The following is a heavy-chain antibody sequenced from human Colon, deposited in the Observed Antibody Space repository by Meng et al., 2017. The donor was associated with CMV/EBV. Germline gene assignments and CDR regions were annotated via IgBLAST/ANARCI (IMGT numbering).Heavy chain of an antibody. CDR3: ARDPRGYGMDV. CDR2: INSDETGA. J-gene: IGHJ6*02. CDR1: GFSFSTHW. Sequence: GSLKISCAASGFSFSTHWMHWVRQGPGKGLEWVARINSDETGANYAVSVKGRFTISRDNAKSTLYLQMNSLRAEDTATYYCARDPRGYGMDVWGQGTTVTVSS. V-gene: IGHV3-74*01.